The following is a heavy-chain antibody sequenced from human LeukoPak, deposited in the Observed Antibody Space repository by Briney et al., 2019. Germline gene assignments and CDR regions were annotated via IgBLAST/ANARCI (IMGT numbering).Heavy chain of an antibody. J-gene: IGHJ4*02. V-gene: IGHV4-34*01. CDR2: INHSGST. CDR3: ARGRYYYDSSGPNNPFLYYFDY. Sequence: SETLSLTCAVYGGSFSNNYWSWIRQPPGKGLEWIGEINHSGSTNYNPSLKSRVTISVDTSKKQFSLKLSSVTAADTAVYYCARGRYYYDSSGPNNPFLYYFDYWGQGTLVTVSS. D-gene: IGHD3-22*01. CDR1: GGSFSNNY.